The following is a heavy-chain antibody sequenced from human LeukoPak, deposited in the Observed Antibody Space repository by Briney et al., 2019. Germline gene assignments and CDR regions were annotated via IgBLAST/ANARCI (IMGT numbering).Heavy chain of an antibody. D-gene: IGHD3-3*01. Sequence: GGSLRLSCAASGFTFSSYAMHWVRQAPGKGLEWVAVISYDGSNKYYADSVKGRFTISRDNSKNTLYLQMNSLRAEDTAVYYCARGRRPTIFGVVTNYYYYMDVWGKGTTVTVSS. CDR2: ISYDGSNK. J-gene: IGHJ6*03. CDR1: GFTFSSYA. CDR3: ARGRRPTIFGVVTNYYYYMDV. V-gene: IGHV3-30-3*01.